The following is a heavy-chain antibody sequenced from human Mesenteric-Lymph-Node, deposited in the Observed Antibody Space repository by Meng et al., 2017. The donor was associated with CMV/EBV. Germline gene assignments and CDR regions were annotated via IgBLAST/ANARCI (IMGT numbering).Heavy chain of an antibody. CDR1: GFTFSSYW. CDR3: ARDRPGSSSWFSGLDY. Sequence: GESLKISCAASGFTFSSYWMSWVRQAPGKGLEWVANIKQDGSEKYYVDSVKGRFTISRDNAKNSLYLQMNSLRAEDTAVYYCARDRPGSSSWFSGLDYWGQGTLVTVSS. CDR2: IKQDGSEK. J-gene: IGHJ4*02. D-gene: IGHD6-13*01. V-gene: IGHV3-7*01.